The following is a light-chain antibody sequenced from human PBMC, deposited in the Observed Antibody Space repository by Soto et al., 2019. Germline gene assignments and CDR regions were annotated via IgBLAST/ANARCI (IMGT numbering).Light chain of an antibody. CDR3: QQYDSSQT. V-gene: IGKV3-20*01. CDR1: QSIGSY. Sequence: EIVLTQSPGTLSLSPGKRATLSFRASQSIGSYLAWYQQKPGQAPRLLIYGASSRATGVPDRFSGSGSGTDFTLTISRLEPEDFAVYYCQQYDSSQTFGQGTKVDVK. CDR2: GAS. J-gene: IGKJ1*01.